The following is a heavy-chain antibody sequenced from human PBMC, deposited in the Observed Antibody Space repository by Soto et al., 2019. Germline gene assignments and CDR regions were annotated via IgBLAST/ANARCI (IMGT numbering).Heavy chain of an antibody. Sequence: SETLSLTCTVSGGSISSYYWSWIRQPPGKGLEWIGYIYYSGSTNYNPSLKSRVTISVDTSKNQFSLKLSSVTAADTAVYYCAGDRKEDCYGCPYTNSNWSLDVWGQGTMVTASS. CDR1: GGSISSYY. CDR2: IYYSGST. CDR3: AGDRKEDCYGCPYTNSNWSLDV. J-gene: IGHJ4*02. V-gene: IGHV4-59*01. D-gene: IGHD3-10*01.